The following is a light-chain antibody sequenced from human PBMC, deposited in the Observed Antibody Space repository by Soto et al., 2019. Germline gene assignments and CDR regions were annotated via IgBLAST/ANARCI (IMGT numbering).Light chain of an antibody. CDR1: QNIYYN. V-gene: IGKV3-15*01. CDR3: LQYHNLWA. J-gene: IGKJ1*01. Sequence: EILMTQSPATVSVSPGESATLSCRASQNIYYNDAWYQQRPGQAPRLLIYRASTRAPGVPARFSGSGSGTEFTLTISSLQPEDFTVYSCLQYHNLWAFGQGTKVEI. CDR2: RAS.